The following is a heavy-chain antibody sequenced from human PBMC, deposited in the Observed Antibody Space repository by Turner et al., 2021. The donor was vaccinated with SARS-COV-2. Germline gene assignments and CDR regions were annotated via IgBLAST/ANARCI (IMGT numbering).Heavy chain of an antibody. CDR1: GITVSSNY. J-gene: IGHJ6*02. CDR2: IYSGVST. Sequence: EVQLVESGGGLVQPGGSLRLSCAGSGITVSSNYMRWVRQAPGKGLEWVSVIYSGVSTYYADSVKGRFTISRHNSKNTLYLQMNSLRAEDTAGYHGARDLVAYGMDVWGQGTTVTVSS. V-gene: IGHV3-53*04. D-gene: IGHD2-15*01. CDR3: ARDLVAYGMDV.